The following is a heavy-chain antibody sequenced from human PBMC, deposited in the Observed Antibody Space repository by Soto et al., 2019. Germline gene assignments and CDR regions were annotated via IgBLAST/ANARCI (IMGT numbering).Heavy chain of an antibody. Sequence: GGSLRLSCAASGFTFSSYGMHWVRQAPDKGLEWVAVIWYDGSNKYYADSVKGRFTISRDNSKNTLYLQMNSLRAEDTAVYYCARGPIAVVSDYYGMDVWGQGTTVTVSS. D-gene: IGHD6-19*01. V-gene: IGHV3-33*01. CDR3: ARGPIAVVSDYYGMDV. J-gene: IGHJ6*02. CDR1: GFTFSSYG. CDR2: IWYDGSNK.